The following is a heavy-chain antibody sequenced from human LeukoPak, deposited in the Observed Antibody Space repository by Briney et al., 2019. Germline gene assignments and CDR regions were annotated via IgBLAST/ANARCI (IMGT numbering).Heavy chain of an antibody. Sequence: ASVKVSCKASGYTFTSYAMNWVRQAPGQGLEWMGWINTNTGNPTYAQGFTGRFVFSLDTSVSTAYLQISSLKAEDTAVYYCARVVVEGIYYGMDVWGQGTTVTVSS. CDR3: ARVVVEGIYYGMDV. CDR2: INTNTGNP. CDR1: GYTFTSYA. J-gene: IGHJ6*02. D-gene: IGHD2-15*01. V-gene: IGHV7-4-1*02.